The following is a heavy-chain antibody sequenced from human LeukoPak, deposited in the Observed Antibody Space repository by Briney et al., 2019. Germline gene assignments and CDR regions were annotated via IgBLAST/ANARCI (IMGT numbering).Heavy chain of an antibody. V-gene: IGHV1-18*01. CDR1: GYTFTSYG. J-gene: IGHJ5*02. CDR2: ISAYNGNT. D-gene: IGHD3-22*01. Sequence: ASVKVSCKASGYTFTSYGISWVRQAPGQGLEWMGGISAYNGNTNYAQKVQGRVTMTTDTSTSTAYMELRTLGFDDTAVYYCAREIDYDRTNWFDPWGQGTLVTVSS. CDR3: AREIDYDRTNWFDP.